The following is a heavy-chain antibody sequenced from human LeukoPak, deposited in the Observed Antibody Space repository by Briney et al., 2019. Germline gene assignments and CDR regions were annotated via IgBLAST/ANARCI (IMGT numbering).Heavy chain of an antibody. V-gene: IGHV1-24*01. J-gene: IGHJ3*02. CDR3: ATFLPNYYDSSGYYLDI. CDR1: GYTLTELS. CDR2: FDPEDGET. Sequence: ASVKVSCKVSGYTLTELSMHWVRQAPGKGLEWMGGFDPEDGETIYAQKFQGRVTMTEDTSTGTAYMELSSLRSEDTAVYYCATFLPNYYDSSGYYLDIWGQGTMVTVSS. D-gene: IGHD3-22*01.